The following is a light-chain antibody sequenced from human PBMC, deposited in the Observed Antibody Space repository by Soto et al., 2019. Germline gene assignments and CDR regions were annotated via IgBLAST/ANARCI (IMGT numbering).Light chain of an antibody. Sequence: QSGLTRPPSVSGAPGQRVTISCTGSSSNIGAGYDVHWYQQLPGTAPKLLIYGNSNRPSGVPDRFSGSKSGTSASLAITGLQAEDEADYYCQSYDSSLSGYVFGTGTKVTVL. CDR1: SSNIGAGYD. J-gene: IGLJ1*01. V-gene: IGLV1-40*01. CDR3: QSYDSSLSGYV. CDR2: GNS.